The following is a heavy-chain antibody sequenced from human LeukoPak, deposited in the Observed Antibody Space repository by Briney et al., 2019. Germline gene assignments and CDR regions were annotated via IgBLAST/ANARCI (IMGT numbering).Heavy chain of an antibody. CDR1: GGSFSGYY. CDR3: ARGDVEMATIDY. J-gene: IGHJ4*02. D-gene: IGHD5-12*01. V-gene: IGHV4-34*01. Sequence: SETLSLTCAVYGGSFSGYYWSWIRQPPGKGLEWIGEINHSGSTNYNPSLKSRVTISVDTSKNQFSLKLSSVTATDTAVYYRARGDVEMATIDYWGQGTLVTVSS. CDR2: INHSGST.